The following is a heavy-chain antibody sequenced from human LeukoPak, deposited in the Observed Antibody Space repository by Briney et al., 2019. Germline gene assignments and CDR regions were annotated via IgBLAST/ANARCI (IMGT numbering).Heavy chain of an antibody. CDR1: GYTFTDYY. V-gene: IGHV1-2*02. Sequence: ASVKVSCKASGYTFTDYYIHWVRQAPGQGLEWMGWINPNSGGTNYAQKFQGRVTMTRDTSISTAYMELSRLRSDDTAVYYCARVVYYDSSGRGFDPWGQGTLVTVSS. CDR3: ARVVYYDSSGRGFDP. D-gene: IGHD3-22*01. CDR2: INPNSGGT. J-gene: IGHJ5*02.